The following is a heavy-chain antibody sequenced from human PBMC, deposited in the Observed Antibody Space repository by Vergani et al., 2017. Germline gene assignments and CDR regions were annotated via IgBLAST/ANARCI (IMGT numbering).Heavy chain of an antibody. Sequence: EVQLVESGGGLVKPGGSLRLSCAASGFTFSSYSMNWVRQAPGKGLEWVSSISSSSSYIYYADSVKGRFTISRDNAKNSLYLQMNSLRAEDTAVYYCAKDYVVVGYYDTSGPFDYWGQGTLVTVSS. CDR2: ISSSSSYI. J-gene: IGHJ4*02. V-gene: IGHV3-21*01. CDR3: AKDYVVVGYYDTSGPFDY. D-gene: IGHD3-22*01. CDR1: GFTFSSYS.